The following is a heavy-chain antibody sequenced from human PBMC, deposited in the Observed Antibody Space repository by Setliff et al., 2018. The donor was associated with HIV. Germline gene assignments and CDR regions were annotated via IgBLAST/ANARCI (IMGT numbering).Heavy chain of an antibody. CDR3: ARYRAAAVTWYFDL. CDR1: GFIFSNYR. V-gene: IGHV3-21*01. D-gene: IGHD6-13*01. CDR2: ISSSSTYT. J-gene: IGHJ2*01. Sequence: GGSLRLSCAASGFIFSNYRMNWVRQAPGKGLEWVSSISSSSTYTFYADSVKGRFTISRDNAKNSLYLQMNSLRAEDTAVYYCARYRAAAVTWYFDLWGRGTLVTVSS.